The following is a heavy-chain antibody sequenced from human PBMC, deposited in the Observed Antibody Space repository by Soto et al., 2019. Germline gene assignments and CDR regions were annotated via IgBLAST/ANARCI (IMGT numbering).Heavy chain of an antibody. CDR2: IYYSGST. J-gene: IGHJ6*03. D-gene: IGHD3-3*01. Sequence: QVQLQESGPGLVKPSETLSLTCTVSGGSISSYYWSWIRQPPGKGLEWIGYIYYSGSTNYNPSLKSRVTISVDTSKNQFSLKLSSVTAADTAVYYCARLHYDFWSGHYYYYYMDVWGKGTTVTVSS. V-gene: IGHV4-59*08. CDR1: GGSISSYY. CDR3: ARLHYDFWSGHYYYYYMDV.